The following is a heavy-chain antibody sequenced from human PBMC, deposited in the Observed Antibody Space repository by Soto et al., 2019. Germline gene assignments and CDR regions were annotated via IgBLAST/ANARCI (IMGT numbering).Heavy chain of an antibody. CDR3: ARDSQPDNWFDP. CDR2: INPSGGST. CDR1: GYTFTGYY. J-gene: IGHJ5*02. V-gene: IGHV1-46*01. Sequence: VASVKVSCKASGYTFTGYYMHWVRQAPGQGLEWMGWINPSGGSTSYAQKFQGRVTMTRDTSTSTVYMELSSLRSEDTAVYYCARDSQPDNWFDPWGQGTLVTVSS.